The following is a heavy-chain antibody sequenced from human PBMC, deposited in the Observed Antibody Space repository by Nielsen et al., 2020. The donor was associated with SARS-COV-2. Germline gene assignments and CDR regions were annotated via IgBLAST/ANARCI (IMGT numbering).Heavy chain of an antibody. CDR3: ARALRFLEWLSRNYYYYGMDV. J-gene: IGHJ6*02. CDR1: GGSISSYY. Sequence: SETLSLTCTVSGGSISSYYWSWIRQPPGKGLEWIGYIYYSGSTNYNPSLKSRVTISVDKSKNQFSLKLSSVTAADTAVYYCARALRFLEWLSRNYYYYGMDVWGQGTTVTVSS. CDR2: IYYSGST. D-gene: IGHD3-3*01. V-gene: IGHV4-59*12.